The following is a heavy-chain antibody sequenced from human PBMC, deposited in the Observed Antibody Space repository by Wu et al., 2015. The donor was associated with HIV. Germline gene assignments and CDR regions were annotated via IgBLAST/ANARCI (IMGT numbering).Heavy chain of an antibody. CDR1: GGTFSSYA. V-gene: IGHV1-69*05. Sequence: QVQLVQSGAEVKKPGSSVKVSCKASGGTFSSYAISWVRQAPGQGLEWMGGIIPIFGTANYAQKFQGRVTITTDESTSTAYMELSSLRSEDTAVYYCARVRQSSGYYYDPPISDAFDIWAKGQWSPSLQ. D-gene: IGHD3-22*01. CDR2: IIPIFGTA. J-gene: IGHJ3*02. CDR3: ARVRQSSGYYYDPPISDAFDI.